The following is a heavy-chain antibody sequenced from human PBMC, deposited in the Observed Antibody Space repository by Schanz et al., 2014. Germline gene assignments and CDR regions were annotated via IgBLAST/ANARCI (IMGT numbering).Heavy chain of an antibody. CDR3: AREVGLYDRGWFDP. CDR1: RYTFNTYG. Sequence: GPEVKEPGASVKVSCEASRYTFNTYGLNWVRQAPGQGLEWMGRIVPIAGITNYAQRFQGRVTITADKSSDTAYMELSSLRSEDTAVYYRAREVGLYDRGWFDPWGQGTLVTVSS. D-gene: IGHD3-22*01. CDR2: IVPIAGIT. V-gene: IGHV1-69*04. J-gene: IGHJ5*02.